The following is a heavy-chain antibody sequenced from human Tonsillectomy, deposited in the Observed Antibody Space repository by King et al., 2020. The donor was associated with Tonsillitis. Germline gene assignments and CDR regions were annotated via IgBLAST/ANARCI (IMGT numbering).Heavy chain of an antibody. J-gene: IGHJ6*03. CDR1: GFTFGDYA. D-gene: IGHD1-26*01. CDR3: TRVDLSGSYRFYYYYMDV. Sequence: QLVQSGGGLVQPGRSLRLSCTASGFTFGDYAMSWFRQAPGKGLEWVGFMRSKAYGGTTDYAASVKGRFTISRDDSKYIAYLQMNSLKTEETAVYYCTRVDLSGSYRFYYYYMDVWGKGTTVTVSS. V-gene: IGHV3-49*03. CDR2: MRSKAYGGTT.